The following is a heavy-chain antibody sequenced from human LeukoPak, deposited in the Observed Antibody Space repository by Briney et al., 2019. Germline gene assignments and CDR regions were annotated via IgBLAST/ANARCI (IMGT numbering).Heavy chain of an antibody. V-gene: IGHV3-30-3*01. CDR1: GFTFSSYA. CDR2: ISYDGSNK. CDR3: ARELVETGIAAAGTYGMDV. D-gene: IGHD6-13*01. J-gene: IGHJ6*02. Sequence: GSLRLSCAASGFTFSSYAMHWVRQAPGKGLEWVAVISYDGSNKYYADSVKGRFTISRDNSKNTLYLQMNSLRAEDTAVYYCARELVETGIAAAGTYGMDVWGQGTTVTVSS.